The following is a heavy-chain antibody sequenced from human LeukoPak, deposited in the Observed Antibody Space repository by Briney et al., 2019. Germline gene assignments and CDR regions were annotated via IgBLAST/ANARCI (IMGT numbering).Heavy chain of an antibody. V-gene: IGHV3-64*01. CDR2: ISSNGGST. J-gene: IGHJ4*02. CDR3: ARRAPGYSSGWLDY. D-gene: IGHD6-19*01. Sequence: GGSLRLSCAASGFTFSSYSINWVRQAPGKGLEYVSAISSNGGSTFYANSVKGRFTISRDNSKNTLFLQMGSLRTEDLAVYYCARRAPGYSSGWLDYWGQGTLVTVSS. CDR1: GFTFSSYS.